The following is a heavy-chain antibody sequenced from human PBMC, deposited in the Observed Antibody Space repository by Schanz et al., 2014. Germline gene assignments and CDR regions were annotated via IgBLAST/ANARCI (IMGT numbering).Heavy chain of an antibody. Sequence: QVQLQESGPGLVKPSETLSLTCSVSGGSIRTYFWAWIRQPPGKGLEWIGFIYYSGSTNYNPSLKSRVTIPFDIPKNQSALTLTSVTAADTGVYYCARQYSGWSRFDPWGQGIRVTVSS. CDR1: GGSIRTYF. CDR2: IYYSGST. CDR3: ARQYSGWSRFDP. J-gene: IGHJ5*02. V-gene: IGHV4-59*08. D-gene: IGHD6-19*01.